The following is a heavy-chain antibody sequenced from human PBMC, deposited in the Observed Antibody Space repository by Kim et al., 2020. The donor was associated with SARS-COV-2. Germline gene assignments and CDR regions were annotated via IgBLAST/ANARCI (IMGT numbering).Heavy chain of an antibody. CDR1: GYTFTSYG. CDR3: ARDWGTAMDILTFDY. Sequence: ASVKVSCKASGYTFTSYGISWVRQAPGQGLEWMGWISAYNGNTNYAQKLQGRVTITTDTSTSTAYMELRSLRSDDTAVYYCARDWGTAMDILTFDYWGQGTLVTVSS. J-gene: IGHJ4*02. D-gene: IGHD5-18*01. V-gene: IGHV1-18*04. CDR2: ISAYNGNT.